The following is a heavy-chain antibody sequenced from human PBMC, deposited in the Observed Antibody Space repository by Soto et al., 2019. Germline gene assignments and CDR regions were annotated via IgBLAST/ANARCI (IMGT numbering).Heavy chain of an antibody. J-gene: IGHJ4*02. Sequence: SETLSLTCTVSGGSISSYYWSWIRQPPGKGLEWIGYIYYSGSTNYNPSLKSRVTISVDTSKNQFSLKLSSVTAADTAVYYCARSVAMRECYFDYWGQGTLVTVSS. CDR1: GGSISSYY. D-gene: IGHD5-12*01. V-gene: IGHV4-59*01. CDR3: ARSVAMRECYFDY. CDR2: IYYSGST.